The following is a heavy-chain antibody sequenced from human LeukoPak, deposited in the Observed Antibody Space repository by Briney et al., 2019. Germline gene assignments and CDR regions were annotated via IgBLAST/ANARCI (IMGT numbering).Heavy chain of an antibody. J-gene: IGHJ4*02. CDR3: ARVQTGYCSGLYDSPFDY. D-gene: IGHD6-19*01. V-gene: IGHV1-2*02. CDR1: GYTFTGYY. Sequence: ASVKVSCKASGYTFTGYYMHWVRQAPGQGLEWMGWINPNSGGTNYAQKFQGRVTMTRDTSISTAYMELSRLRSDDTAVYYCARVQTGYCSGLYDSPFDYWGQGTLVTVSA. CDR2: INPNSGGT.